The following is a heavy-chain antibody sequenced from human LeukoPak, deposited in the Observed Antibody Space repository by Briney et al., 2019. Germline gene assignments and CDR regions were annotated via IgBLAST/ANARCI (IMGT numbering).Heavy chain of an antibody. Sequence: ASVKVSCKASGGTFSSYAISWVRQAPGQGLEWMGIINPSGGSTSYAQKFQGRVTMTRDTSTSTVYMELSSLRSEDTAVYYCAREPVVVPVAFKVDGMDVWGQGTTVTVSS. CDR1: GGTFSSYA. J-gene: IGHJ6*02. D-gene: IGHD2-2*01. V-gene: IGHV1-46*01. CDR2: INPSGGST. CDR3: AREPVVVPVAFKVDGMDV.